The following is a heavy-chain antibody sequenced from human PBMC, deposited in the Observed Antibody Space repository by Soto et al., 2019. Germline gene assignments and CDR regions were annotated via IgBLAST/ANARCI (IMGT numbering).Heavy chain of an antibody. CDR3: AADLYYYDSSGHGALGY. Sequence: SVKVSCKASGFTFTSSAVQWVRQARGQRLEWIGWIVVGSGNTNYAQKFQERVTITRDMSTSTAYMELSSLRSEDTAVYYCAADLYYYDSSGHGALGYWGQGTLVTVSS. CDR1: GFTFTSSA. CDR2: IVVGSGNT. J-gene: IGHJ4*02. V-gene: IGHV1-58*01. D-gene: IGHD3-22*01.